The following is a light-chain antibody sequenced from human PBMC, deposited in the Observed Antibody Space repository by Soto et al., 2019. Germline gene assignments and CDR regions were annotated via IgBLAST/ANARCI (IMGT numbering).Light chain of an antibody. V-gene: IGLV2-14*01. CDR2: GVS. J-gene: IGLJ2*01. CDR3: GSYTSSSTLI. Sequence: QSVLTQPASVSGSPGQSVTISCTGTSSDVGGYNYVSWYQHHPGKAPKLMLYGVSDRPSGISNRFSGSKSGNTASLTISGRQAEDEADYYCGSYTSSSTLIFGGGTKLTVL. CDR1: SSDVGGYNY.